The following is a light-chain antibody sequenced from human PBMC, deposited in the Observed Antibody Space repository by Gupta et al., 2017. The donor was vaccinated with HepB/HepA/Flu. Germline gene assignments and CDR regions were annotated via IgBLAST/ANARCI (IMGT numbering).Light chain of an antibody. CDR3: QQYYSTPYT. CDR1: QSVLYSSNDKNY. J-gene: IGKJ2*01. V-gene: IGKV4-1*01. Sequence: DIVMTQSPYSPAVFLARRATINCKSSQSVLYSSNDKNYLARYQQKPGQPPKLLIYWAATRDSRVPDRLGGSGSGTDIPLTSSSVQAEDVAVYYCQQYYSTPYTFGQGTKVEIK. CDR2: WAA.